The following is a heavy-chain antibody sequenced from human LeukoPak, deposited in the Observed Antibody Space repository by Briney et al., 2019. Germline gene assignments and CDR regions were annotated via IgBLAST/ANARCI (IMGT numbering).Heavy chain of an antibody. CDR2: INHSGST. J-gene: IGHJ5*02. CDR1: GGSFSGYY. CDR3: ARGSRPYSSSWYRALGWFDP. V-gene: IGHV4-34*01. D-gene: IGHD6-13*01. Sequence: SETLSLTCAVYGGSFSGYYWSWIRQPPGKGLEWIGEINHSGSTNYNPSLKNRVTISVDTSKNQFSLKLSSVTAADTAVYYCARGSRPYSSSWYRALGWFDPWGQGTLVTVSS.